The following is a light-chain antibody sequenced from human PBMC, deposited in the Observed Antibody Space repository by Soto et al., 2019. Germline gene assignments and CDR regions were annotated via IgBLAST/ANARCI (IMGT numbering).Light chain of an antibody. CDR2: DAS. Sequence: DIQMTQSPAILSASVGDRVTITCRASQSVRSWLAWYQQKPGTAPKLLIFDASRLESGVPSRFSGSASGTEFTLTISSLQPDDFATYYCQQYNTYWTFGQGSKV. CDR3: QQYNTYWT. V-gene: IGKV1-5*01. J-gene: IGKJ1*01. CDR1: QSVRSW.